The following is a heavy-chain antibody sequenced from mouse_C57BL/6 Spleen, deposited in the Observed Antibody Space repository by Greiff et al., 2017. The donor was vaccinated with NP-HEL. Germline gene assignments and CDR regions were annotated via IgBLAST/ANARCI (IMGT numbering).Heavy chain of an antibody. CDR3: TAGYDGYQFAY. Sequence: EVMLVESGGGLVQPGGSMKLSCVASGFTFSNYWMNWVRQSPEKGLEWVAQIRLKSDNYATHYAESVKGRFTISRDDSKSSVYLQMNNLRAEDTGIYYCTAGYDGYQFAYWGQGTLVTVSA. V-gene: IGHV6-3*01. CDR1: GFTFSNYW. J-gene: IGHJ3*01. D-gene: IGHD2-3*01. CDR2: IRLKSDNYAT.